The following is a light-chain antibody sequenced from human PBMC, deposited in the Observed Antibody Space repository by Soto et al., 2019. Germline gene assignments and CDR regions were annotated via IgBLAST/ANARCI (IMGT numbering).Light chain of an antibody. CDR2: EVA. Sequence: QSVLTQPASVSGSPGQSITISCTGTSSDVGGYDYVSWYQQHPGKAPKLIIYEVANRPSGFSNRFSGSKSGNTASLTISGLQAEDEAEYYCRSYTSSSTYVFGTGTKVTVL. J-gene: IGLJ1*01. V-gene: IGLV2-14*01. CDR1: SSDVGGYDY. CDR3: RSYTSSSTYV.